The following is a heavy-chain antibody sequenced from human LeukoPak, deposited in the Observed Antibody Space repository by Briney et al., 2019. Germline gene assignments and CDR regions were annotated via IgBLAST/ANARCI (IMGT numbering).Heavy chain of an antibody. J-gene: IGHJ4*02. CDR2: INPSGGST. V-gene: IGHV1-46*01. D-gene: IGHD1-26*01. CDR3: ARVGGNYPIN. CDR1: XYTXXSNY. Sequence: SVKXSXXASXYTXXSNYMLWVRQAPGQGLEWMGIINPSGGSTSYAQKFQGRVTMTRDTSTSTVYMELSSLSSEDTAVYYCARVGGNYPINWGQGSLVTVSA.